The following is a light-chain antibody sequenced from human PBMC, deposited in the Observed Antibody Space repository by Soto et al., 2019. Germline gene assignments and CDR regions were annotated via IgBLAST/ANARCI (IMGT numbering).Light chain of an antibody. Sequence: DIVWTQSPGTLSLSPGERATLSCRASQSVSSSYLAWYQQKPGQAPRLLIYGASSRATGIPDRFSGSGSGTDFTLTISRLEPEDVAVYYCQQYGSSPTTFGQGTRLEI. J-gene: IGKJ5*01. CDR1: QSVSSSY. V-gene: IGKV3-20*01. CDR2: GAS. CDR3: QQYGSSPTT.